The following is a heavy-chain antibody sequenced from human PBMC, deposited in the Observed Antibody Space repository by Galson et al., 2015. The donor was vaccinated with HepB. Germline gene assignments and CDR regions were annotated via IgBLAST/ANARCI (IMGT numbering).Heavy chain of an antibody. CDR2: IYWDDDK. Sequence: PALVKPTQTLTLTCTFSGFSLTTTGVGVGWIRQPPGKALEWLALIYWDDDKRYSPSLKSRVTITKDTSKNQVVLTMTNMDPVDTATYYCARSPIDYSSSSPYYFDYWGQGTLVTVSS. J-gene: IGHJ4*02. V-gene: IGHV2-5*02. D-gene: IGHD6-6*01. CDR3: ARSPIDYSSSSPYYFDY. CDR1: GFSLTTTGVG.